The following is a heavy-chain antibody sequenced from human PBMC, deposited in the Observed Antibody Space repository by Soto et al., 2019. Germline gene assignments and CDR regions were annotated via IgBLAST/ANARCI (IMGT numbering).Heavy chain of an antibody. D-gene: IGHD2-21*02. CDR1: GYTFTSYG. Sequence: ASVKVSCKASGYTFTSYGISWVRQAPGQGLEWMRWISAYNGNTNYAQKLQGRVTMTTDTSTSTAYMELSSLRSEDTAVYYCARDRVYCGGDCYSGDAFDIWGQGTMVTVSS. J-gene: IGHJ3*02. CDR3: ARDRVYCGGDCYSGDAFDI. V-gene: IGHV1-18*01. CDR2: ISAYNGNT.